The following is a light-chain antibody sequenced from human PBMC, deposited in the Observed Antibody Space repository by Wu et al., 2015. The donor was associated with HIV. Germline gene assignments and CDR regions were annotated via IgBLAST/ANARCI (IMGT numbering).Light chain of an antibody. CDR1: RNVNNW. V-gene: IGKV1-5*03. J-gene: IGKJ3*01. Sequence: DVQMTQSPSALSASIGDRVTTTCRASRNVNNWLAWYQQKPGKAPKLLIYKASKLESGVPSRFSGSGSGTQFTLTISSVQPDDFATYYCQQYNIGFTFGPGTKVDL. CDR2: KAS. CDR3: QQYNIGFT.